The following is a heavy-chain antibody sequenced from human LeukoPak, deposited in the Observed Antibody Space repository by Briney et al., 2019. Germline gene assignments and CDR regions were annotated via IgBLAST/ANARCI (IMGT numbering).Heavy chain of an antibody. CDR1: GGSINSYY. J-gene: IGHJ4*02. Sequence: SETLSLTCTVSGGSINSYYWSWIRQPPGKGLEWIGYIYYSGGTDYNPSLKSRVTISVDTSKNQFSLQLSSVTAADTAVYYCARHERNGGYYDYWGQGTLVTVSS. CDR2: IYYSGGT. D-gene: IGHD3-22*01. V-gene: IGHV4-59*08. CDR3: ARHERNGGYYDY.